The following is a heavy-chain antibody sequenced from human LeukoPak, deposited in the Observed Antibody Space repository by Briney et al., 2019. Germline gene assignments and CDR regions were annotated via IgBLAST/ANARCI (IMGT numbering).Heavy chain of an antibody. CDR1: GGSFSGYY. Sequence: TTSETLSLTCAVYGGSFSGYYWSWIRQPPGKGLEWIGEINHSGSTNYNPSLKSRVTISVDTSKSQFSLKLSSVTAADTSVYYCARAPSFYGSGSYPMYYFDYWGQGTLVTVSS. CDR3: ARAPSFYGSGSYPMYYFDY. J-gene: IGHJ4*02. CDR2: INHSGST. V-gene: IGHV4-34*01. D-gene: IGHD3-10*01.